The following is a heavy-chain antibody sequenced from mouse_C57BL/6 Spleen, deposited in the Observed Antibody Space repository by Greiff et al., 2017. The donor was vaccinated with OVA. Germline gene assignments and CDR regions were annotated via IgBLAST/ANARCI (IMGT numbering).Heavy chain of an antibody. CDR2: IWSGGST. CDR3: ASGPQAWFAY. CDR1: GFSLTSYG. J-gene: IGHJ3*01. Sequence: VQLKESGPGLVQPSQSLSITCTVSGFSLTSYGVHWVRQSPGKGLEWLGVIWSGGSTDYNAAFISRLSISKDNSKSQVFFKMNSLQADDTAIYYCASGPQAWFAYWGQGTLVTVSA. D-gene: IGHD3-2*02. V-gene: IGHV2-2*01.